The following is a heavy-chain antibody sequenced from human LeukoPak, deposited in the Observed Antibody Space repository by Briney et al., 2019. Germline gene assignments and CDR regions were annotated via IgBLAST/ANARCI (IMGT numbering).Heavy chain of an antibody. J-gene: IGHJ3*02. CDR2: IYSGGTT. CDR3: ARGPYGSSGTPDAFDT. Sequence: PGGSLRLSCAATGFDVSFNYVGWVRQAPGKGLEWVSVIYSGGTTHYADSVKGRFTISRDNSKNTLYLQMNSLRAEDTAVYYCARGPYGSSGTPDAFDTWGQGTMVTVSS. D-gene: IGHD3-10*01. CDR1: GFDVSFNY. V-gene: IGHV3-66*01.